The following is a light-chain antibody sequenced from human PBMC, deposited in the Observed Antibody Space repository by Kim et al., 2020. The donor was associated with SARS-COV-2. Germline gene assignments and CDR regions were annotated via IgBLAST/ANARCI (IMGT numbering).Light chain of an antibody. Sequence: QSALTQPASVSGSPGQSITISCTGTSSDVGGYNLVSWYQQQPGQAPKLIIYEVTKRPSGVSDRFSGSKSGNTASLTISGLQADDEADYSCCSYERTNTLRFGGGTQLTVL. V-gene: IGLV2-23*02. CDR3: CSYERTNTLR. J-gene: IGLJ2*01. CDR2: EVT. CDR1: SSDVGGYNL.